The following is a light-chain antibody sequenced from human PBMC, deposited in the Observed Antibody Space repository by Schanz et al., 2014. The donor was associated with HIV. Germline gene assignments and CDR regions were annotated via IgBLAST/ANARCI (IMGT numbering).Light chain of an antibody. CDR1: QTINKY. V-gene: IGKV1-39*01. CDR2: AAS. J-gene: IGKJ1*01. Sequence: DIQMTQSPSSLSASVGDRVTITCRASQTINKYLNWYQQKPGKAPKLLIFAASSLQSGVPSTFSGSGSGTDFTLTISRLEPEDFALYFCQQYGTSPRTFGQGTKVEIK. CDR3: QQYGTSPRT.